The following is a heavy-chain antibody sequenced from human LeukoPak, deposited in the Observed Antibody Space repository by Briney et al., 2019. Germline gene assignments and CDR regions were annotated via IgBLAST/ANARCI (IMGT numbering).Heavy chain of an antibody. CDR3: AKGMTFQYYYSMDV. CDR2: ITGSGDTT. J-gene: IGHJ6*02. Sequence: GGSLRLSCAASGFTFRSYAVTWVRPAPGKGLEWVSGITGSGDTTFYADSVKGRFTISRGSSRNTLFLQMNSLRAEDTAVYYCAKGMTFQYYYSMDVWGQGTSVTVSS. V-gene: IGHV3-23*01. D-gene: IGHD2/OR15-2a*01. CDR1: GFTFRSYA.